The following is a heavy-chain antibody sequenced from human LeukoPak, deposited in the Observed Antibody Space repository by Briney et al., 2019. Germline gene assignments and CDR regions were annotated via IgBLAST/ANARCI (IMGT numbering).Heavy chain of an antibody. Sequence: PSETLSLTCTVSGGSISTYYWSWIRQPPGKGLEWIGYIYHSGSTKYNPSLKSRVTISVDTSQNQFSLKLSSVTAADTAVYYCARDGYSGSDALRGQGTLVTVSS. CDR1: GGSISTYY. CDR3: ARDGYSGSDAL. V-gene: IGHV4-59*01. CDR2: IYHSGST. J-gene: IGHJ4*02. D-gene: IGHD5-12*01.